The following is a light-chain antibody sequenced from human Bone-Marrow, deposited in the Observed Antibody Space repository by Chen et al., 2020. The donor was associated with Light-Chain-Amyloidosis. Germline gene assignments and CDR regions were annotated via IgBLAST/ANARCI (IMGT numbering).Light chain of an antibody. CDR2: DVI. CDR3: SSSATSNTWV. J-gene: IGLJ3*02. CDR1: SSDV. Sequence: QSALTQPASVSGSPGQSITVSCTGASSDVSWYQQHPGKAPKLVIYDVINRPSGVSSRFSDSKSGNTASLTISGLQAEDEAEYFCSSSATSNTWVFGGGTKLTVL. V-gene: IGLV2-14*03.